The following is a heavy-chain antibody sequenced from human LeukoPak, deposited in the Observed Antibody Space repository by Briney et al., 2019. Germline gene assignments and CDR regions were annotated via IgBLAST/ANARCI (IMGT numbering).Heavy chain of an antibody. J-gene: IGHJ3*02. CDR3: ARGRDSGSPYDAFDI. D-gene: IGHD1-26*01. Sequence: ASVTVSCKASGYTFTGYYMHWVRQAPGQGLGWMGWINPNSGGTNYAQKFQGRVTMTRDTSISTAYMELSRLRSDDTAVYYCARGRDSGSPYDAFDIRGQGTMVTVSS. CDR2: INPNSGGT. V-gene: IGHV1-2*02. CDR1: GYTFTGYY.